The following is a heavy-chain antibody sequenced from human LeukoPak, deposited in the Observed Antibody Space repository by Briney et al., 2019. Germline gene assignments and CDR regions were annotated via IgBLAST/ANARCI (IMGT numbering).Heavy chain of an antibody. CDR2: IKPDGSDK. J-gene: IGHJ4*02. V-gene: IGHV3-7*01. CDR1: GFTFSTYW. D-gene: IGHD5-18*01. CDR3: ARNYGGYNYGFFDY. Sequence: GGSLRLSCAVSGFTFSTYWMTWVRQAPGKGLDWVGNIKPDGSDKYYVGSVKGRFTISRDNAKNSLYLQMNSLRAEDTAVYYCARNYGGYNYGFFDYWGQGTLVTISS.